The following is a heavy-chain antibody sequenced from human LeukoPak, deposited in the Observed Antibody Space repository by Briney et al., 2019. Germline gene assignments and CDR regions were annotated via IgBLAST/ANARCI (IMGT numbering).Heavy chain of an antibody. J-gene: IGHJ5*02. D-gene: IGHD3-10*01. CDR1: GYTFTSYY. V-gene: IGHV1-2*06. CDR2: INPTGGST. CDR3: ARDARGFGDLLST. Sequence: ASVKVSCKASGYTFTSYYMHWVRQAPGQGLEWMGLINPTGGSTGYAQKFQGRVTMTRDTSISTAYMELSRLRSDDTAVYYCARDARGFGDLLSTWGQGTLVTVSS.